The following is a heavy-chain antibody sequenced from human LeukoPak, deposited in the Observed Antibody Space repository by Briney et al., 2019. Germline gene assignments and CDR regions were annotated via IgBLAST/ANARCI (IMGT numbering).Heavy chain of an antibody. V-gene: IGHV3-7*01. J-gene: IGHJ4*02. CDR3: ARDRGFSGSYPFLDY. CDR2: IKQDGSEK. D-gene: IGHD3-10*01. CDR1: GFTFSSYW. Sequence: GGSLRLSCAASGFTFSSYWMSWVRQAPGKGLEWVANIKQDGSEKYYVDSVRGRFTISRDNSKNTLYLQMNSLRAEDTAVYCCARDRGFSGSYPFLDYWGQGTLVTVSS.